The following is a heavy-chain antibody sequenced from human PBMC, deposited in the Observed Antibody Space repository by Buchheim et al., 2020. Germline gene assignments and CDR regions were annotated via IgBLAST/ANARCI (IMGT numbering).Heavy chain of an antibody. CDR3: ARDPERRGPAAMDNKGYYYYGMDV. Sequence: QVQLVQSGAEVKKPGSSVKVSCKASGGTFSSYAISWVRQAPGQGLEWMGGIIPIFGTANYAPKFQGRVTITAADSTRTAYMELSSLRSEDTAVYYCARDPERRGPAAMDNKGYYYYGMDVWGQGTT. V-gene: IGHV1-69*12. CDR1: GGTFSSYA. J-gene: IGHJ6*02. D-gene: IGHD2-2*01. CDR2: IIPIFGTA.